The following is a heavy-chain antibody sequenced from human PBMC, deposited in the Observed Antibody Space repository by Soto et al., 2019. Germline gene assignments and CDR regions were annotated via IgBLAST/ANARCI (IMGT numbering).Heavy chain of an antibody. D-gene: IGHD6-13*01. V-gene: IGHV1-69*01. CDR1: GGTFSSYP. CDR2: IIPIFGTT. Sequence: QVQLVQSGAEVKKPGSSVKVSCKASGGTFSSYPVTWVRQAPGQGLEWMGGIIPIFGTTTYAQKFQGRVTITGDESTSTDYMELSSLGSEDTAVYYCARDAVQWDSSSWHPPANNWFDPWGQGTLGTVSS. CDR3: ARDAVQWDSSSWHPPANNWFDP. J-gene: IGHJ5*02.